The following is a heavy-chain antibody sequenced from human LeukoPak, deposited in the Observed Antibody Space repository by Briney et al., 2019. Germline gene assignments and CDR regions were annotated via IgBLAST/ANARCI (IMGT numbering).Heavy chain of an antibody. CDR1: GFTFSSYG. J-gene: IGHJ6*02. CDR3: ARDRHYYDSSGYYQPRTYYYYYGMDV. Sequence: PGRSLRLSCAASGFTFSSYGVHWVRQAPGKGLEWVAVIWYDGSNKYYADSVKGRFTISRDNSKNTLYLQMNSLRAEDTAVYYCARDRHYYDSSGYYQPRTYYYYYGMDVWGQGTTVTVSS. CDR2: IWYDGSNK. V-gene: IGHV3-33*01. D-gene: IGHD3-22*01.